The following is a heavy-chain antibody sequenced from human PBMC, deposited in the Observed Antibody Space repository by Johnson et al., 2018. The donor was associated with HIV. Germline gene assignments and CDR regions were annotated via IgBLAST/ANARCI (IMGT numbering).Heavy chain of an antibody. CDR2: ISYDGSNK. D-gene: IGHD5/OR15-5a*01. Sequence: QMLLVESGGGVGQPGRSLRLSCAASGFTFSSYAMHWVRQAPGKGLEWVAVISYDGSNKYYADSVKGRFTISRDNSKTTLYLQMNSLRAEDTAVYYCARDNLRAFDVWGQGTTVTVSS. V-gene: IGHV3-30*04. J-gene: IGHJ3*01. CDR1: GFTFSSYA. CDR3: ARDNLRAFDV.